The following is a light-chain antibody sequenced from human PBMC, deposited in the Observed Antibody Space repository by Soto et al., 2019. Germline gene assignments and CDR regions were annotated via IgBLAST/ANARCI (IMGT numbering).Light chain of an antibody. CDR2: DVS. CDR1: SSDVGGYNY. V-gene: IGLV2-11*01. CDR3: CSYAGSYTWYV. Sequence: QSVLTQPRSVSGSPGQSVTISCTGTSSDVGGYNYVSWYQQHPGKAPKLRIYDVSKRPSGVPDRFSGSKSGNTASLTISGLQAEDEADYYCCSYAGSYTWYVFGTGTKLTVL. J-gene: IGLJ1*01.